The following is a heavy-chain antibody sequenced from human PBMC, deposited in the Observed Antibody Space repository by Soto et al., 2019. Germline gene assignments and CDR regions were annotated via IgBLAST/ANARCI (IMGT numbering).Heavy chain of an antibody. CDR2: IDWDDDK. J-gene: IGHJ6*02. CDR3: ARTLEVAHRMVRGDLYYYGMDV. D-gene: IGHD3-10*01. V-gene: IGHV2-70*01. Sequence: SGPTLVNPTQTLTLTCTFSGFSLSTSGMCVSWIRQPPGKALEWLALIDWDDDKYYSTSLKTRLTISKDTSKNQVVLTMTNMDPVDTATYYCARTLEVAHRMVRGDLYYYGMDVWGQGTTVTVSS. CDR1: GFSLSTSGMC.